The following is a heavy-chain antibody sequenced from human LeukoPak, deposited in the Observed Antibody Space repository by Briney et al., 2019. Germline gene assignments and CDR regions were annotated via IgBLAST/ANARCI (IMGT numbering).Heavy chain of an antibody. CDR2: IYYSGST. CDR3: ARVDSSGYSDAFDI. J-gene: IGHJ3*02. D-gene: IGHD3-22*01. Sequence: PSETLSLTCAVSGGSISSSNWWSWVRQPPGQGLEWIGYIYYSGSTNYNPSLKSRVTISVDTSKNQFSLKLSSVTAADTAVYYCARVDSSGYSDAFDIWGQGTMVTVSS. CDR1: GGSISSSNW. V-gene: IGHV4-4*02.